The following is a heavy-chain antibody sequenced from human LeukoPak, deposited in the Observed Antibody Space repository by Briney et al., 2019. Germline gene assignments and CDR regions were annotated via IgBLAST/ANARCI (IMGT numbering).Heavy chain of an antibody. V-gene: IGHV3-23*01. CDR2: ISGSGGGT. CDR1: GVTLSNYG. J-gene: IGHJ5*02. D-gene: IGHD6-19*01. Sequence: GGSLRLSCAVSGVTLSNYGMSWVRQAPGKGLEWVAGISGSGGGTNYADSVKRRFTISTDNSKNTLYLQMNSLRAEDTAVYYCASNQWLVAWFDPWGQGTLVTVSS. CDR3: ASNQWLVAWFDP.